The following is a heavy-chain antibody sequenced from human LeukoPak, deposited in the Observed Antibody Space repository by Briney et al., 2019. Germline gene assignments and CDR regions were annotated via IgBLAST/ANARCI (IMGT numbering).Heavy chain of an antibody. CDR3: ARASIAVAGPLDY. V-gene: IGHV3-53*01. J-gene: IGHJ4*02. CDR2: IYSGGST. CDR1: GFTFSSYA. Sequence: GGSLRLSCAASGFTFSSYAMSWVRQAPGKGLEWVSVIYSGGSTYYADSVKGRFTISRDNSKNTLYLQMNSLRAEDTAVYYCARASIAVAGPLDYWGQGTLVTVCS. D-gene: IGHD6-19*01.